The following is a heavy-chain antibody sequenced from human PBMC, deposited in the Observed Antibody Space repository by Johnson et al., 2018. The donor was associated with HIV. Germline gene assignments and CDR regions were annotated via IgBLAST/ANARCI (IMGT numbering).Heavy chain of an antibody. CDR1: GFTFSDNY. Sequence: MLLVESGGGLVQPGGSLRLSCAASGFTFSDNYINRVRPAPGQGLEWVSVISSGDTTFYADSVTGRFTISTDNSKNTLYLQMNNLRVEDTAVYYCARGPGGGEDALDIWGQGTMVTVSS. CDR2: ISSGDTT. V-gene: IGHV3-66*01. CDR3: ARGPGGGEDALDI. D-gene: IGHD3-16*01. J-gene: IGHJ3*02.